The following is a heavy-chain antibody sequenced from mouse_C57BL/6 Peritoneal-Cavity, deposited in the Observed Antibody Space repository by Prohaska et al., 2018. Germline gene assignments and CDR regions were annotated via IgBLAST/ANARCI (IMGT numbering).Heavy chain of an antibody. CDR1: GFTFSGFW. Sequence: EVQLLETGGGLVQPGGSRGLSCEGSGFTFSGFWMSWVRQTLGNTWELIGEINSDGSAINYAPYIKVRFTIFRDNDKSTLYLQMSNVRSEDTATYFCMRYGNYWYFDVWGTGTTVTVSS. D-gene: IGHD2-1*01. CDR2: INSDGSAI. V-gene: IGHV11-2*01. CDR3: MRYGNYWYFDV. J-gene: IGHJ1*03.